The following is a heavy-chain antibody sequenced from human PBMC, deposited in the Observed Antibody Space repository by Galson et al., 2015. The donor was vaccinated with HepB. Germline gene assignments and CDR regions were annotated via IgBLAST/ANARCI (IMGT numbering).Heavy chain of an antibody. D-gene: IGHD5-18*01. CDR3: AKGYGLFDS. CDR2: ITPSGANT. Sequence: SLRLSCAASGFTFSYYAMAWVRQAPGKGLEWISAITPSGANTFSPDSMKGRFFISRDNSQNTLFLQMNSLRADDTAIYFCAKGYGLFDSWGQGILVTVSS. J-gene: IGHJ5*01. V-gene: IGHV3-23*01. CDR1: GFTFSYYA.